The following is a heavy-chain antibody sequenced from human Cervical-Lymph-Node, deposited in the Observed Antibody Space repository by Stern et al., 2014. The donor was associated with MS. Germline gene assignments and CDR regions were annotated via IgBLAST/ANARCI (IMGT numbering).Heavy chain of an antibody. CDR1: GYTFTSYW. CDR3: ARQRYFDY. CDR2: IFPGGSNI. J-gene: IGHJ4*02. Sequence: EDQLVESGPEVKRPGESLKISCQASGYTFTSYWIGGVRQMHGKGLEWIPIIFPGGSNIRYTPSFQGQVTISPDNPSSTAYLQLNNLKSPDPAIYYCARQRYFDYWGQGTLVTVSS. V-gene: IGHV5-51*01.